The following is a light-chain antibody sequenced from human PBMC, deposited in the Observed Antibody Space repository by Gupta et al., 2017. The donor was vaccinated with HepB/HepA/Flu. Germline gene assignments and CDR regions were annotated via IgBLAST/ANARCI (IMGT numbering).Light chain of an antibody. J-gene: IGKJ2*01. CDR1: QSLVHSDGNTY. CDR3: TQGKQCPYT. V-gene: IGKV2-30*02. CDR2: KGS. Sequence: DVVMTKSRLSVPVTLGQPASISCRTSQSLVHSDGNTYLNWFQQRPGQSPRRLIYKGSRRDCGDPDRFSGSGSGTXFTLKIXRVEAEDVVVYYCTQGKQCPYTIGXGTKLEIK.